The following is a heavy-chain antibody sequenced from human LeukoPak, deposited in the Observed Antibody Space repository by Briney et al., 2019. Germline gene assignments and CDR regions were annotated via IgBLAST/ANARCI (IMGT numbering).Heavy chain of an antibody. Sequence: SVKVSCKASGGTFSSYTISWVRQAPGQGLEWMGRIIPILGIANYAQKFQGRVTITADKSTSAAYMELSSLKSEETAVYYCARDNGYCSSTSCYTGVGWFDPWGQGTLVTVSS. CDR1: GGTFSSYT. D-gene: IGHD2-2*02. V-gene: IGHV1-69*04. CDR2: IIPILGIA. CDR3: ARDNGYCSSTSCYTGVGWFDP. J-gene: IGHJ5*02.